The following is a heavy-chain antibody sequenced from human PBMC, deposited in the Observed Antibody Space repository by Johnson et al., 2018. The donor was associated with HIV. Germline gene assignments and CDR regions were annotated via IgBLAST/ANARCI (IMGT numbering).Heavy chain of an antibody. CDR3: ARDLRGAFDI. CDR1: GFTFSNYA. CDR2: ISYDGSNK. V-gene: IGHV3-30-3*01. Sequence: QVQLVESGGGFFQPGGSLRLSCAASGFTFSNYAMHWVRQAPGKGLEWVALISYDGSNKYHADSVKGRFTISRDNSKNQLYLQMNSRRAEDTAVYYCARDLRGAFDIWGPGTIITVSS. J-gene: IGHJ3*02.